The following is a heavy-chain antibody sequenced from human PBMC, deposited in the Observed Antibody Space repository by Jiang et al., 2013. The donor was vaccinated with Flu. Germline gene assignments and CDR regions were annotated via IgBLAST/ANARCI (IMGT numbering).Heavy chain of an antibody. CDR1: GGSISSSSYY. D-gene: IGHD1-1*01. CDR2: IYYSGST. V-gene: IGHV4-39*01. CDR3: ASGLTGTIDY. Sequence: VKPSETLSLTCTVSGGSISSSSYYWGWIRQPPGKGLEWIGSIYYSGSTYYNPSLKSRVTISVDTSKNQFSLKLSSVTAADTAVYYCASGLTGTIDYWGQGTLVTVSS. J-gene: IGHJ4*02.